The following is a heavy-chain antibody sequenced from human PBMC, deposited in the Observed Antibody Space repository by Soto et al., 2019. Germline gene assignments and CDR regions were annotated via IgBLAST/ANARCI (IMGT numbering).Heavy chain of an antibody. J-gene: IGHJ5*02. Sequence: SETLSLTCTVSGGSISSYYWSWIRQPPGKGLEWIGYIYYSGSTNYNPSLKSRVTISVDTSKNQFSLKLSSVTAADTAVYYCARQGHYDFWSGYGSTTNWFDPWGQGTLVTAPQ. V-gene: IGHV4-59*08. CDR2: IYYSGST. D-gene: IGHD3-3*01. CDR3: ARQGHYDFWSGYGSTTNWFDP. CDR1: GGSISSYY.